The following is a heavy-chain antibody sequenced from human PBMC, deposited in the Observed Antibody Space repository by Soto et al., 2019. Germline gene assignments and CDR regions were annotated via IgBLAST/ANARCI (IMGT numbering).Heavy chain of an antibody. Sequence: EVQLVESGGGLVQPGGSLRLSCAASGFTVTSSFMTWVRQLPGKGLEWVSVIYSGGSTYYADSVKGRFTISRDNSKNTLYLQMSSLSAEDTAVYYCATRRKTWGQGTLVTVSS. CDR2: IYSGGST. V-gene: IGHV3-66*01. CDR3: ATRRKT. CDR1: GFTVTSSF. J-gene: IGHJ4*02.